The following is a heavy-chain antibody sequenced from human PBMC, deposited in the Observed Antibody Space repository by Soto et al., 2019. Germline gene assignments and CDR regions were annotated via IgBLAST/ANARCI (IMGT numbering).Heavy chain of an antibody. CDR3: ARQNGAYSPLDY. Sequence: QVQLVQSGAEVKKPGSSVKVSCKASGGTFSSYTISWVRQAPGQGLEWMGRIIPILDMADYAQKFQGRVTVTADKSTSAAYMERRSLRSEATAVYYWARQNGAYSPLDYWGQGTLLTVSS. V-gene: IGHV1-69*02. J-gene: IGHJ4*02. CDR2: IIPILDMA. D-gene: IGHD2-8*01. CDR1: GGTFSSYT.